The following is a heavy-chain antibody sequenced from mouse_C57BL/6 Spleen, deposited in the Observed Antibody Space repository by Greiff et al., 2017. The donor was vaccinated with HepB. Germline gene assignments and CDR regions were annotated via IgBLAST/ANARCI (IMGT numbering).Heavy chain of an antibody. V-gene: IGHV1-39*01. CDR3: ARSRDYNGSSSAWFAY. Sequence: VQLQQSGPELVQPGASVKISCKASGYSFTDYNMNWVQQSNGKSLEWVGVINPNYGTTSYTQKFKGKATLTVDQSTSTTYMKLNSLTSEDSAVYYCARSRDYNGSSSAWFAYWGQGTLVTVSA. CDR1: GYSFTDYN. J-gene: IGHJ3*01. CDR2: INPNYGTT. D-gene: IGHD1-1*01.